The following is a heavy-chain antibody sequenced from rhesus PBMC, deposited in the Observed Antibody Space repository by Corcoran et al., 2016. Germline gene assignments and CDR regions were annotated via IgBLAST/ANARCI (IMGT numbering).Heavy chain of an antibody. CDR1: GGSFSGYY. CDR2: ISGSSGST. D-gene: IGHD1-32*01. J-gene: IGHJ4*01. Sequence: QVQLQESGPGLVKPSETLSLTCAVSGGSFSGYYWGWIRQPPGKGLEGIGYISGSSGSTDYNPSLKSRVTISTDTSKNQFSLKLTSVTAADTAVYYCAREGFSNWNYLDYWGQGVLVTVSS. CDR3: AREGFSNWNYLDY. V-gene: IGHV4-165*01.